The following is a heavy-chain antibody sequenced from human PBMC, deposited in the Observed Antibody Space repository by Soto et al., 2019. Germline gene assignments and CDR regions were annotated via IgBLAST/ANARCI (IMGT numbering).Heavy chain of an antibody. V-gene: IGHV1-8*01. J-gene: IGHJ6*02. CDR2: MNPNSGNT. Sequence: QVQLVQSGAEVKKPGASVKVSCKASGYTFTSYDINWVRQATGQGLEWMGWMNPNSGNTGYAQKFQGRATINRSTSISTAYMEPGSLRCADTAMYYCARRPDGYYCYGVDVWGQANTVTVSS. CDR3: ARRPDGYYCYGVDV. CDR1: GYTFTSYD.